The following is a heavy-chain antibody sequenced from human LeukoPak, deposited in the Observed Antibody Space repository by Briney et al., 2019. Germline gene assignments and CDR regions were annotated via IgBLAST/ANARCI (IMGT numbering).Heavy chain of an antibody. D-gene: IGHD2-2*03. CDR1: GGTFSSYA. J-gene: IGHJ5*02. V-gene: IGHV1-69*05. CDR3: ARDAGYCSSTSCSIWFDP. CDR2: IIPIFGTA. Sequence: ALVKVSCKASGGTFSSYAISWVRQAPGQGLEWMGGIIPIFGTANYAQKFQGRVTITTDESTSTAYMELSSLRSEDTAVYYCARDAGYCSSTSCSIWFDPWGQGTLVTVSS.